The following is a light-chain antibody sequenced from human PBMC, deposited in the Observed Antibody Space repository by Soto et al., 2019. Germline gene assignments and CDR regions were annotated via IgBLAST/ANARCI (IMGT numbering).Light chain of an antibody. J-gene: IGKJ4*01. Sequence: DIHLTQSPSFLSASVGDRVTITCRPSQAVPNNMAWYQQKPGKPPKLLIYEESTLHSGVPSRFSGRKSGTQFPLTIDSLQPEDFATYYCQQVKTYPRTVGGGTKVEIK. CDR2: EES. CDR1: QAVPNN. CDR3: QQVKTYPRT. V-gene: IGKV1-9*01.